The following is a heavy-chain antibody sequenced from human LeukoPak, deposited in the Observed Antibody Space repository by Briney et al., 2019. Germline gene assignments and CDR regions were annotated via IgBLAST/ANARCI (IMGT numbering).Heavy chain of an antibody. D-gene: IGHD3-22*01. Sequence: SETLPLTCAVYGGSFSGYYWSWIRQPPGKGLEWIGEINHSGSTNYNPSLKSRVTISVDTSKNQFSLKLSSVTAADTAVYYCARHEAYYDSSGYYIWFDPWGQGTLVTVSS. V-gene: IGHV4-34*01. CDR2: INHSGST. CDR3: ARHEAYYDSSGYYIWFDP. CDR1: GGSFSGYY. J-gene: IGHJ5*02.